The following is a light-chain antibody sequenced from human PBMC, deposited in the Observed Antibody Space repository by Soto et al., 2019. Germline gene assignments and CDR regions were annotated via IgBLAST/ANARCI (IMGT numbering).Light chain of an antibody. CDR2: GAS. V-gene: IGKV3-20*01. J-gene: IGKJ1*01. CDR3: EHYGPAECTFGQCT. CDR1: QIGSSSY. Sequence: IVLTQPPGTVSLSPGERATLSCRASQIGSSSYLAWYQQRPGQAPRLLIFGASTRATVIPDRFSGRGSGKDFTLTISGLEPEDSAVYFFEHYGPAECTFGQCTCCQGTKVGIK.